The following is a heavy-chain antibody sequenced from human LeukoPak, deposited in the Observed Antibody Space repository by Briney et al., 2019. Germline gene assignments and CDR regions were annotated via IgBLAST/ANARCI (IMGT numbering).Heavy chain of an antibody. V-gene: IGHV4-39*01. J-gene: IGHJ2*01. Sequence: PSETLSLTCTVSGGSISSSSYYWGWICQPPGKGLEWIGSIYYSGSTYYNPSLKSRVTISVDTSKNQFSLKLSSVTAADTAVYYCARHPTYYYDSSGYYRNWYFDLWGRGTLVTVSS. CDR3: ARHPTYYYDSSGYYRNWYFDL. CDR1: GGSISSSSYY. CDR2: IYYSGST. D-gene: IGHD3-22*01.